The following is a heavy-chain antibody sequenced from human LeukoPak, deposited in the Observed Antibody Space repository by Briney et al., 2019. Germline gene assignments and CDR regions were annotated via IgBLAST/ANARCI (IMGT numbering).Heavy chain of an antibody. V-gene: IGHV4-61*02. D-gene: IGHD6-6*01. J-gene: IGHJ4*02. CDR3: ARAGTARPFDY. CDR1: GGSISSGTYY. CDR2: IYTSGST. Sequence: SETLSLTCTVSGGSISSGTYYWSWIRQPAGKGLEWIGRIYTSGSTNYNPSLKSRVTISVDTSKNQFSLKLSSVTAADTAVYYCARAGTARPFDYWGQGTLVTVSS.